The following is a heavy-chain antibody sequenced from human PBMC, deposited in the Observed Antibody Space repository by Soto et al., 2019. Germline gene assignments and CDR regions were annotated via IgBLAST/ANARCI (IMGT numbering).Heavy chain of an antibody. CDR2: IYHSGST. CDR3: ARNGGSTWYYYGMDV. CDR1: GGSISSSNW. D-gene: IGHD6-13*01. V-gene: IGHV4-4*02. J-gene: IGHJ6*02. Sequence: PSETLSLTCAVSGGSISSSNWWSWVRQPPGKGLEWIGEIYHSGSTNYNPSLKSRVTISVDKSKNQFSLKLSSVTAADTGMYYCARNGGSTWYYYGMDVWGQGTTVTVSS.